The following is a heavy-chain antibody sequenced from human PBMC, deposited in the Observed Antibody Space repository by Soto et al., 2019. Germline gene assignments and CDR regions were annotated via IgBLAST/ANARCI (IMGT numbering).Heavy chain of an antibody. Sequence: PSETLSLTCTVSGDSISSNGYYWGWIRQPPGKGLEWIGTIYYSGSTYYNPSLKSRVTISVDTSKNQFSLKLSSVTAADTAVYYCARRQSSSWYGLWGQGTLVTVSS. D-gene: IGHD6-13*01. CDR3: ARRQSSSWYGL. V-gene: IGHV4-39*01. J-gene: IGHJ4*02. CDR1: GDSISSNGYY. CDR2: IYYSGST.